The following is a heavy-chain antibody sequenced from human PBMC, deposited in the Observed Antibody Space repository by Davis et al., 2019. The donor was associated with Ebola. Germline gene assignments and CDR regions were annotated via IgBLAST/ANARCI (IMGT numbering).Heavy chain of an antibody. Sequence: GESLKISCAASGFTFSDYYMSWIRQAPGKGLEWVSYISSSSSYTNYADSVKGRFTISRDNAKNSLYLQMNSLRAEDTAVYYCARAGYSRVFGLGYFDYWGQGTLVTVSS. V-gene: IGHV3-11*06. CDR1: GFTFSDYY. CDR2: ISSSSSYT. D-gene: IGHD6-13*01. J-gene: IGHJ4*02. CDR3: ARAGYSRVFGLGYFDY.